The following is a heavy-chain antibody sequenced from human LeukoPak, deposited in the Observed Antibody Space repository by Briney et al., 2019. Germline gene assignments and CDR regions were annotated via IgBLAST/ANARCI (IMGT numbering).Heavy chain of an antibody. J-gene: IGHJ4*02. D-gene: IGHD6-6*01. CDR2: INGNGGSR. CDR3: ARGSSFHNY. CDR1: GFIFEDYG. V-gene: IGHV3-20*04. Sequence: GGSLRLSCAASGFIFEDYGMTWVRQAPGKGLEWVSGINGNGGSRGYAASVKGRFTISRDNANNSLYLQMNSLRAEDTALYYCARGSSFHNYWGQGTLVTVSS.